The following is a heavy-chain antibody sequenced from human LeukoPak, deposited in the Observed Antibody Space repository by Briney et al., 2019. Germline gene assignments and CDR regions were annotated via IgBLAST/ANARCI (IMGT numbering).Heavy chain of an antibody. D-gene: IGHD6-19*01. CDR3: TTTLAVAGTSMGY. V-gene: IGHV3-15*01. J-gene: IGHJ4*02. CDR2: IKSKTDGGTT. Sequence: GGSLRLSCAASGFTFNDAWMTWVRQAPGKGLEWVGRIKSKTDGGTTDYAAPVKGRFTISRDDSKTTLYLQMNSLRTEDTAVYYCTTTLAVAGTSMGYWGQGTLVTVSS. CDR1: GFTFNDAW.